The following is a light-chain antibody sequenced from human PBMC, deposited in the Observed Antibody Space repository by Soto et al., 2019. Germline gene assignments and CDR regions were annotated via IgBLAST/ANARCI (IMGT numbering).Light chain of an antibody. CDR2: TAS. Sequence: DIQMTQSPSSLSASVGDRVTITCRASQSISSYLNWYQQKPGKAPKVLIYTASSLQSGVPSRFGGSGSGTDFTLTISSLQPEDFATYYCQQSYSIQWTFGHGTKVEIK. CDR1: QSISSY. CDR3: QQSYSIQWT. V-gene: IGKV1-39*01. J-gene: IGKJ1*01.